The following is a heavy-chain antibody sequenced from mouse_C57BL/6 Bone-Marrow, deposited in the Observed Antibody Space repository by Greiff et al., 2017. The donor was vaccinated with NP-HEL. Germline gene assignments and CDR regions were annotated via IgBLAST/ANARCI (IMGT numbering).Heavy chain of an antibody. D-gene: IGHD2-4*01. Sequence: VQLHQPGAELVRPGSSVKLSCKASGYTFTSYWMHWVKQRPIQGLEWIGNIDPSDSETHYNQKFKDKATLTVDKSSSTAYMQLSSLTSEDSAVYYCARDDYDRGYAMDYWGQGTSVTVSS. CDR2: IDPSDSET. CDR3: ARDDYDRGYAMDY. CDR1: GYTFTSYW. J-gene: IGHJ4*01. V-gene: IGHV1-52*01.